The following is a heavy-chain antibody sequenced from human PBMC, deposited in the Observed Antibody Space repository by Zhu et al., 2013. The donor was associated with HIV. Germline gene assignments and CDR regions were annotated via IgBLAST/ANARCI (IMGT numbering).Heavy chain of an antibody. CDR3: ARREKAYDNSGLFDY. D-gene: IGHD4-4*01. CDR1: EYTLTSYD. Sequence: QVQLVQSGAEVKKPGASVKVSCKASEYTLTSYDIHWVRQAPGQGFEWLGGIIPAFGVVNYSQKVQGRITISASKETSTDFLELRSVTSGDTGIYYCARREKAYDNSGLFDYWGQGTLVTVSS. V-gene: IGHV1-69*17. CDR2: IIPAFGVV. J-gene: IGHJ4*02.